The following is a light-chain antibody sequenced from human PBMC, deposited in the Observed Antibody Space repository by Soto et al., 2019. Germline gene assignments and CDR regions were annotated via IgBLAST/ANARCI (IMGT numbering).Light chain of an antibody. CDR1: SSDVGGYNY. V-gene: IGLV2-14*01. Sequence: QSVLTQPASVSGSPGQSITIYCTGTSSDVGGYNYVSWYQQHPGKAPKLMIHEVSNRPSGVSNRFSGSKSGNTASLTISGLQAEDEADYYCNSYRSSSTLVFGTGTKLTV. CDR2: EVS. CDR3: NSYRSSSTLV. J-gene: IGLJ1*01.